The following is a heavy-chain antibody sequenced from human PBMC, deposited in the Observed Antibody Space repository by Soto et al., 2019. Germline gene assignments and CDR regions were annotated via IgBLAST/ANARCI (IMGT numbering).Heavy chain of an antibody. D-gene: IGHD1-26*01. CDR1: GGSISSSSYY. V-gene: IGHV4-39*01. CDR3: ARHAGSGSYYRLPGFDY. J-gene: IGHJ4*02. CDR2: IYYSGST. Sequence: PSETLSLTCTVSGGSISSSSYYWGWIRQPPGKGLEWIGSIYYSGSTYYKPSLKGRVTISVDTSKNQFSLKLSSVTAADTAVYYCARHAGSGSYYRLPGFDYWGQGTLVTVSS.